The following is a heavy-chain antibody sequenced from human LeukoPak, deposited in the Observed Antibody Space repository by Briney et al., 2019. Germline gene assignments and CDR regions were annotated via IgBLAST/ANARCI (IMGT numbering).Heavy chain of an antibody. V-gene: IGHV1-8*01. Sequence: ASVKVSCKACEYTFTSYDINWVRQATGQGLEWMGWMNPKNGNTGYAQKFQGRVTMTRNTSISTAYMELSSLRSDDTAVYYCATIPAEFHNHDYAMDVWGQGTTVTVSS. D-gene: IGHD2-21*01. CDR2: MNPKNGNT. J-gene: IGHJ6*02. CDR3: ATIPAEFHNHDYAMDV. CDR1: EYTFTSYD.